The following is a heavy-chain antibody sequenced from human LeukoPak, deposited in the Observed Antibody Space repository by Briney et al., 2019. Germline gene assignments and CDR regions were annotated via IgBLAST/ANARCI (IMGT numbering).Heavy chain of an antibody. V-gene: IGHV1-8*01. J-gene: IGHJ6*02. CDR1: GYTFTNYD. Sequence: ASVTVSCTASGYTFTNYDINWVRQATGQGLEWMGWMNPNSGSTNYTQKFQGRVTMTSNTYISTAYMELSSLRSEDTAVYYCARGHAYYDILTGYSIYALDVWGQGTTVTVSS. D-gene: IGHD3-9*01. CDR3: ARGHAYYDILTGYSIYALDV. CDR2: MNPNSGST.